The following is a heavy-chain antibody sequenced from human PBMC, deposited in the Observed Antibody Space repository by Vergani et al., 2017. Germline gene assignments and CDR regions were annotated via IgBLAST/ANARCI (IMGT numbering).Heavy chain of an antibody. D-gene: IGHD3-3*01. Sequence: QVQLQESGPGLVKPSETLSLTCAVSGYSISSGYYWGWSRQPPGKGLEWIGSIYHSGSTYYNPSLKSRVTISLDTSKNQFSLQLSSVTAADTAVYYCASLRLGVSWYDFGGMDVCGQSCSVIVSS. CDR3: ASLRLGVSWYDFGGMDV. CDR1: GYSISSGYY. J-gene: IGHJ6*02. CDR2: IYHSGST. V-gene: IGHV4-38-2*01.